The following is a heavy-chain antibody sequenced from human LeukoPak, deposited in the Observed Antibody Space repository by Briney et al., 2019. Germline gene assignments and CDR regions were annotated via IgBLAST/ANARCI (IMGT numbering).Heavy chain of an antibody. D-gene: IGHD5-12*01. Sequence: SETLSLTCTVSGYSISSGYNWAWVRQPPGKGLEWIANIHHSGSTNYNPSLKSRVTISVDTSKNQFSLKLSSVTAADTAVYYCGREGHSGYDPFGQGTLVTVSS. CDR1: GYSISSGYN. CDR3: GREGHSGYDP. CDR2: IHHSGST. V-gene: IGHV4-38-2*02. J-gene: IGHJ5*02.